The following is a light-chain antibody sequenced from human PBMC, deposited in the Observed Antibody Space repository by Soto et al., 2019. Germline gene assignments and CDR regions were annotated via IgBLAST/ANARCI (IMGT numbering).Light chain of an antibody. J-gene: IGKJ5*01. CDR2: DAS. Sequence: ETVLTQSPGTLSLSTAEGATLSCRASQSVSSYLAWYQQKPGQAPRLLIYDASNRATGIPARFSGSGSGTDFTLTISSLEPEDFAVYYCQQRSNGPPITFCQGTRLEIK. CDR3: QQRSNGPPIT. CDR1: QSVSSY. V-gene: IGKV3-11*01.